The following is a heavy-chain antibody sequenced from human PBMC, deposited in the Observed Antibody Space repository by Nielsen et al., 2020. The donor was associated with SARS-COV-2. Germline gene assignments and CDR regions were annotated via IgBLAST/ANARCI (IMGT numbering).Heavy chain of an antibody. J-gene: IGHJ6*02. CDR3: ARDMELTYYYGSGSLRGMDV. CDR2: MNPNSGKT. Sequence: ASVKVSCKASGYTFTSYDINWVRQATGQGLEWMGWMNPNSGKTGYAQKFQGRVTMTRNTSISTAYMELSSLRSEDKAVYYCARDMELTYYYGSGSLRGMDVWGQGTTVTVSS. D-gene: IGHD3-10*01. V-gene: IGHV1-8*01. CDR1: GYTFTSYD.